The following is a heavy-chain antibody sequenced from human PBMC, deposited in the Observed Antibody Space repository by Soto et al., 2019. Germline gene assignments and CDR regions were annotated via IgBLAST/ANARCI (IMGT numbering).Heavy chain of an antibody. J-gene: IGHJ4*02. V-gene: IGHV4-59*08. CDR2: IYYSGST. Sequence: SETLSLTCTASGGSISSYYWSWIRQPPGKGLEWIGYIYYSGSTNYNPSLKSRVTISVDTSKNQFSLKLSSVTAADTAVYYCARLTCSTSCYYFDYWGQGTLVTVSS. CDR1: GGSISSYY. D-gene: IGHD2-2*01. CDR3: ARLTCSTSCYYFDY.